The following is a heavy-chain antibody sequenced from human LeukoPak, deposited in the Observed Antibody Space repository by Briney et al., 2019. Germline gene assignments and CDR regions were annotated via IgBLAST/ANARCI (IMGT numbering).Heavy chain of an antibody. CDR1: GDSISRYY. D-gene: IGHD1-26*01. Sequence: SETLSLTCTVSGDSISRYYWNWIRQPAGKELEWIGRIHGSGTTNYNPSLKSRVYISIDKSKNQFSLRLTSVTAADTAVYHCARVDSGTYHSLEIWGQGTLVSVSP. CDR3: ARVDSGTYHSLEI. J-gene: IGHJ1*01. CDR2: IHGSGTT. V-gene: IGHV4-4*07.